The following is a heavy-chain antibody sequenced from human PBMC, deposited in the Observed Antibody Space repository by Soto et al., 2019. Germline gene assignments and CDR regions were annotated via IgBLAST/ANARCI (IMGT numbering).Heavy chain of an antibody. V-gene: IGHV4-39*01. CDR2: IYYSGST. Sequence: SETLSLTCTVSGGSISSSSYYWGWIRQPPGKGLEWIGSIYYSGSTYYNPSLKSRVTISVDTSKNQFSLKLSSVTAADTAVYYCARHCSGSYDSSRYPSYYFDYWGQGTLVTVS. CDR1: GGSISSSSYY. CDR3: ARHCSGSYDSSRYPSYYFDY. D-gene: IGHD3-22*01. J-gene: IGHJ4*02.